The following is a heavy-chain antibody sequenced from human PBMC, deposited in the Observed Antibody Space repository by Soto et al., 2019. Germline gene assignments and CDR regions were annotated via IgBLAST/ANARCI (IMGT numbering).Heavy chain of an antibody. V-gene: IGHV1-69*01. CDR3: ARDRDAPYGAFDI. D-gene: IGHD3-10*01. J-gene: IGHJ3*02. CDR1: VGSFSSYA. Sequence: QVQLVQSEAEVKTPGSSVKVSCKASVGSFSSYAISWVRQAPGQGLEWMGGIIPIFGTANYAQKFQGRVTITADESTSTAYMELSSLSSEDTDVYYCARDRDAPYGAFDIWGQGTMVTVSS. CDR2: IIPIFGTA.